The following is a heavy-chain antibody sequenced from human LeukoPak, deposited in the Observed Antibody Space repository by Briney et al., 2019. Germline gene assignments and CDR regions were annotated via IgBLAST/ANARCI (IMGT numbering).Heavy chain of an antibody. CDR2: ISSSGSTI. J-gene: IGHJ6*02. CDR3: ARDRYYDSSGLYYYYYYGMDV. Sequence: PGGSLRLSCAASGFTFSSYEMDWVRQAPGKGLEWVSYISSSGSTIYYADSVKGRFTISRDNAKNSLYLQMNSLRAEDTAVYYCARDRYYDSSGLYYYYYYGMDVWGQGTTVTVSS. D-gene: IGHD3-22*01. CDR1: GFTFSSYE. V-gene: IGHV3-48*03.